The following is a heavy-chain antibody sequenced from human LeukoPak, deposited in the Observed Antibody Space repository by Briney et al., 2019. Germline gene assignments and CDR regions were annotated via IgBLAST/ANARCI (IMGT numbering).Heavy chain of an antibody. CDR3: ARDRDVLLWFGELVTDAFDI. J-gene: IGHJ3*02. CDR1: GGTFSSYA. D-gene: IGHD3-10*01. Sequence: GASVKVSCKASGGTFSSYAISWVRQAPGQGLEWMGGIIPIFGTANYAQKFQGRVTMTRDTSTSTVYMELSSLRSEDTAVYYCARDRDVLLWFGELVTDAFDIWGQGTMVTVSS. V-gene: IGHV1-69*05. CDR2: IIPIFGTA.